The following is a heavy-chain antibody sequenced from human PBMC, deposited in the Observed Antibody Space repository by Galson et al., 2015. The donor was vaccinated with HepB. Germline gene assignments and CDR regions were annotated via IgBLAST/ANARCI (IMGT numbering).Heavy chain of an antibody. D-gene: IGHD6-13*01. CDR2: ISGSGGST. V-gene: IGHV3-23*01. CDR3: AKDQAAAGLFDY. CDR1: GFTFSSYA. J-gene: IGHJ4*02. Sequence: SLRLSCAASGFTFSSYAMSWVRQAPGKGLEWVSAISGSGGSTYYADSVKGRFTISRDNSKNTLYLQMNSLRAEDTAVYYCAKDQAAAGLFDYRGQGTLVTVSS.